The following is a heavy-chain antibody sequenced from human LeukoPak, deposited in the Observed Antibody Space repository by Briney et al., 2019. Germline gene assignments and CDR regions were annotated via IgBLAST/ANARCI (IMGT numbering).Heavy chain of an antibody. V-gene: IGHV4-59*01. CDR2: IYDSGST. CDR1: GASISGYY. J-gene: IGHJ4*02. D-gene: IGHD3-22*01. Sequence: PSETLSLTCTVSGASISGYYWSWIRQPPGKGLEWIGNIYDSGSTNYNPSLKSRVTISVDTSKNQCSLKLSSVTAADTAVYYCARQSISGSSLSYFDYWGQGTLVNVSS. CDR3: ARQSISGSSLSYFDY.